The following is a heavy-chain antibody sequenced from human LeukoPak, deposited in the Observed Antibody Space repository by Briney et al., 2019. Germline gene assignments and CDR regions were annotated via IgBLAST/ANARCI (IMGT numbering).Heavy chain of an antibody. Sequence: GESLRLSCAASGFTFSSYAMTWVRQAPGKGLEWVSAISGSGHNTYYADSVKGRFTISRDNSKNTVYLQMNSLRAEDTALYYCAKWREGTMVYFDYWGQGILVTVSS. V-gene: IGHV3-23*01. D-gene: IGHD3-10*01. CDR2: ISGSGHNT. CDR3: AKWREGTMVYFDY. J-gene: IGHJ4*02. CDR1: GFTFSSYA.